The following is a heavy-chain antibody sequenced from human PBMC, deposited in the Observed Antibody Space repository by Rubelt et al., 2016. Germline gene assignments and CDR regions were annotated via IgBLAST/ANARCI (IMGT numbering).Heavy chain of an antibody. CDR2: ISWDGHFS. CDR3: ARDKTGYSYGQGGLDY. Sequence: GGSLRLSCAVSGFTFDDYAMHWVRQAPGKGLEWVALISWDGHFSYYADSVKGRFTISRDNSKTSLYLQMDSLRPDDTALFYCARDKTGYSYGQGGLDYWGQGTRVTVSS. D-gene: IGHD5-18*01. CDR1: GFTFDDYA. V-gene: IGHV3-43D*03. J-gene: IGHJ4*02.